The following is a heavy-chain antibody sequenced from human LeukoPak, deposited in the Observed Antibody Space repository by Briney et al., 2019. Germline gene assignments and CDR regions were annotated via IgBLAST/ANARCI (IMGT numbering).Heavy chain of an antibody. V-gene: IGHV5-51*01. Sequence: GESLKISCKGSGYSFTSYCIGWVRQMPGKGLEWMGIIYPGDSGPTYTPSFQGQVTISVHKSINTAYLQWSSLQASDTAMYYCGMSGDRVPLQDDVFDVWGQGTMVTVST. CDR3: GMSGDRVPLQDDVFDV. D-gene: IGHD1-26*01. J-gene: IGHJ3*01. CDR1: GYSFTSYC. CDR2: IYPGDSGP.